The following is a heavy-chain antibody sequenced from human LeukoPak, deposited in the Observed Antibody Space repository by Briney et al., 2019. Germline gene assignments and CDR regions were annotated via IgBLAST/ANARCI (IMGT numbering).Heavy chain of an antibody. Sequence: ASVKVSCKASGYTFTGYYMHWVRQAPGQGLEWMGWINPNSGGTNYAQRFQGRVTMTRNTSINTAYMELSRLRSDDTAVYYCARGLRGSPAFDYWGQGTLVTVSS. CDR2: INPNSGGT. J-gene: IGHJ4*02. V-gene: IGHV1-2*02. CDR1: GYTFTGYY. D-gene: IGHD2-2*01. CDR3: ARGLRGSPAFDY.